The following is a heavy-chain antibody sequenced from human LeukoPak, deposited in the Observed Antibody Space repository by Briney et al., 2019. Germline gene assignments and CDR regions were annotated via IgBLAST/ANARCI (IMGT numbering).Heavy chain of an antibody. D-gene: IGHD2-15*01. Sequence: GGSLRLSCSASGFTFSSFAMYWVRQAPGKGLEYVSGISHGGTTYYADSVKGRFTISRDNSKNAVYLQMSSLRPEDTAVYYCARGHCGGGTCYSVHWGQGTLVTVSS. CDR2: ISHGGTT. CDR3: ARGHCGGGTCYSVH. J-gene: IGHJ4*02. CDR1: GFTFSSFA. V-gene: IGHV3-64D*09.